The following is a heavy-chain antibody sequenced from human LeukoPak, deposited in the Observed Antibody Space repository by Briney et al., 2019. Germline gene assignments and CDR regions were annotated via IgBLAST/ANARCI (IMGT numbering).Heavy chain of an antibody. CDR3: AREEQLWYTFDY. D-gene: IGHD5-18*01. Sequence: SSGTLSLTCAVSGGSISSSNWWSWDRQPPGKGLEWIGEIYHSGSTNYNPSLKSRVTISVDKSKNQFSLKLSSVTAADTAVYYCAREEQLWYTFDYWGQGTLVTVSS. J-gene: IGHJ4*02. CDR1: GGSISSSNW. CDR2: IYHSGST. V-gene: IGHV4-4*02.